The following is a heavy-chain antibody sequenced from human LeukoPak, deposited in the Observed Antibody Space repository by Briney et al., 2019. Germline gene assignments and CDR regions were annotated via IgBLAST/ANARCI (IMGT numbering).Heavy chain of an antibody. J-gene: IGHJ4*02. D-gene: IGHD1-26*01. Sequence: GGSLRLSCVASGFTFSYHTVNWVRQAPGKGLEWVSSISSNGAYIYYADSARGRFTISRDNAKNSLYLQMNSLRDDDTAVYYCARGGSYFDYWGQGTLVTVSS. V-gene: IGHV3-21*01. CDR3: ARGGSYFDY. CDR2: ISSNGAYI. CDR1: GFTFSYHT.